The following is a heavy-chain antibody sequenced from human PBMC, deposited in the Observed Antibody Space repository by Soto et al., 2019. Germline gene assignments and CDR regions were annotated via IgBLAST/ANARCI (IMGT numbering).Heavy chain of an antibody. CDR2: IYYSGST. V-gene: IGHV4-30-4*01. D-gene: IGHD3-3*01. Sequence: SLTCTVSGGSISSGDYYWSWIRQPPGKGLEWIGYIYYSGSTYYNPSLKSRVTISVDTSKNQFSLKLSSVTAADTAVYYCARVGVGDFWSGSGGMDVWGQVTTVTVSS. J-gene: IGHJ6*02. CDR1: GGSISSGDYY. CDR3: ARVGVGDFWSGSGGMDV.